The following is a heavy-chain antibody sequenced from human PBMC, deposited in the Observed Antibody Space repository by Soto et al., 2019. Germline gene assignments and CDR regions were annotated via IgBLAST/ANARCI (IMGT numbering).Heavy chain of an antibody. D-gene: IGHD4-17*01. CDR1: GGSISSGGYY. Sequence: QVQLQESGPGLVKPSQTLSPTCTVSGGSISSGGYYWSWIRQHPGKGLEWIGYIYYSGSTYYNPSLKSRVTISVDTSKNQFSLKLSSVTAADTAVYYCARDLGWSYGDHNWFDPWGQGTLVTVSS. CDR2: IYYSGST. V-gene: IGHV4-31*03. J-gene: IGHJ5*02. CDR3: ARDLGWSYGDHNWFDP.